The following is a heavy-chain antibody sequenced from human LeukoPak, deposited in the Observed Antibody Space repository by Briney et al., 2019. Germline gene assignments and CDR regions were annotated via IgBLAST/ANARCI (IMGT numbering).Heavy chain of an antibody. CDR3: ARESHSSSWYEVRYFDY. Sequence: GSSVKVSCKASGGTFSSYAISWVRQAPGQGLEWMGGIIPIFGTANYAQKFQGRVTITADKSTSTAYMELSSLRSEDTAVYYCARESHSSSWYEVRYFDYWGQGTLVTVSS. CDR2: IIPIFGTA. CDR1: GGTFSSYA. J-gene: IGHJ4*02. V-gene: IGHV1-69*06. D-gene: IGHD6-13*01.